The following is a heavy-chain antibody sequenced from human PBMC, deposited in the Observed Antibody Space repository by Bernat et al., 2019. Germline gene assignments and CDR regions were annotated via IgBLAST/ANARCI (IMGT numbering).Heavy chain of an antibody. D-gene: IGHD3-22*01. CDR3: ARAVIGSSGYYFDY. CDR2: ISSSSSYI. V-gene: IGHV3-21*01. Sequence: EVQLVESGGGLVKPGGSLRLSCAASGFTFSSYSMNWVHQAPGKGLEWVSSISSSSSYIYYADSVKGRFTISRDNAKNSLYLQMNSLRAEDTAVYYCARAVIGSSGYYFDYWGQGTLVTVSS. J-gene: IGHJ4*02. CDR1: GFTFSSYS.